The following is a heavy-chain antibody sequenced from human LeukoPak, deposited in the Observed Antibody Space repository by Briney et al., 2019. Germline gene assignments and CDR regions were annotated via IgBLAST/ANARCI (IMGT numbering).Heavy chain of an antibody. V-gene: IGHV4-30-2*01. D-gene: IGHD2-2*02. J-gene: IGHJ6*02. Sequence: PSQTLSLTCTVSGGSISSGGYYWNWIRQPPGKGLEWIGEINHSGSTNYNPSLKSRVTISVDTSKNQFSLRLSSVTAADTAVYYCARGPYCTSTSCYIYAMDVWGQGSTVSVSS. CDR2: INHSGST. CDR1: GGSISSGGYY. CDR3: ARGPYCTSTSCYIYAMDV.